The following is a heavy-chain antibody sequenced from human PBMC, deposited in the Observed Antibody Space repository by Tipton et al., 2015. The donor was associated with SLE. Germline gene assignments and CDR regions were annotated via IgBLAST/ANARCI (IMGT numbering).Heavy chain of an antibody. V-gene: IGHV1-69*01. Sequence: QSGPEVKKPGSSVKVSCKASGGTFSSYAISWVRQAPGQGLEWMGGIIPIFGTANYAQKFQGRVTITADESTSTAYMELSSLRSEDTAVYYCAREAPDEMATTPYVDYWGQGTLVTVSS. CDR1: GGTFSSYA. CDR3: AREAPDEMATTPYVDY. D-gene: IGHD5-24*01. J-gene: IGHJ4*02. CDR2: IIPIFGTA.